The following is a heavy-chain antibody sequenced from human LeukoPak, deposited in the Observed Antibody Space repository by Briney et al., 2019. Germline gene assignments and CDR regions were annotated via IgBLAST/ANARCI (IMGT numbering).Heavy chain of an antibody. D-gene: IGHD3-10*01. J-gene: IGHJ5*02. CDR1: GGSISSSSYY. Sequence: PSEILSLTCTVSGGSISSSSYYWGWIRQPPGKGLEWIGSIYYSGSTYYNPSLKSRVTISVDTSKNQFSLKLSSVTAADTAVYYCARDRSFVTMVRGVLGPWGQGTLVTVSS. CDR3: ARDRSFVTMVRGVLGP. V-gene: IGHV4-39*07. CDR2: IYYSGST.